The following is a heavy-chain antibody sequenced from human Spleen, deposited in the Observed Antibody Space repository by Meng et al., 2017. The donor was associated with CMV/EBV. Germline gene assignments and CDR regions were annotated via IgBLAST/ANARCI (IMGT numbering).Heavy chain of an antibody. CDR3: ARRIFGVATPNDAFDI. CDR2: IYSGGYT. J-gene: IGHJ3*02. CDR1: GSISSSSSY. V-gene: IGHV4-39*01. Sequence: GSISSSSSYWGWLRQPPGKGLEWIGSIYSGGYTYPNPSLNSRVTISLDTSKNQFSLRLFSVTAADTAVYYCARRIFGVATPNDAFDIWGQGTMVTVSS. D-gene: IGHD3-3*01.